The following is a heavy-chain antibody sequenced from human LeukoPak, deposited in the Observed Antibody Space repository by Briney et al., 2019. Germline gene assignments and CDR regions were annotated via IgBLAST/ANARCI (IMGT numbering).Heavy chain of an antibody. D-gene: IGHD2-2*01. Sequence: SETLSLTCTVSGGSISSGSYYWSWIRQPAGKGLEWIGRIYTSGSTNYNPSLKSRVTISVDTSKNQFSLKLSSVTAADTAVYYCARHSDDPSTSAVAYWGQGTLVTVSS. V-gene: IGHV4-61*02. CDR2: IYTSGST. CDR1: GGSISSGSYY. CDR3: ARHSDDPSTSAVAY. J-gene: IGHJ4*02.